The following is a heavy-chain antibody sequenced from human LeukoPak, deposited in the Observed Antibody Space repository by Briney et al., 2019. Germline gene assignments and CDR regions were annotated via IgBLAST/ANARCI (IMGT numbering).Heavy chain of an antibody. CDR1: GFTFGTYW. Sequence: AGGSLRLSCAASGFTFGTYWMSWVRLAPGKGLEWVANIKEDGTETYYVDSVKGRFTISRDNAKNSLYLQMNSLRVEDTAVYYCAKEGRSLQTYWGQGTLVTVSS. J-gene: IGHJ4*02. CDR3: AKEGRSLQTY. D-gene: IGHD5-24*01. V-gene: IGHV3-7*03. CDR2: IKEDGTET.